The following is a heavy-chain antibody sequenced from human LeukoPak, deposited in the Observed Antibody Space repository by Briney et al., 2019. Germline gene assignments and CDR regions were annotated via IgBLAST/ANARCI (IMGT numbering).Heavy chain of an antibody. D-gene: IGHD3-3*01. CDR3: TRGAIDFWSGYFDN. Sequence: GGSLRLSCTASGFTFGDYAMSWFRQAPGKGLEWVGFIRSKAYGGTTEYAASVKGRFTISRDDSKSIAYLQMNSLKTEDAAVYYCTRGAIDFWSGYFDNWGQGTLVTVSS. CDR2: IRSKAYGGTT. J-gene: IGHJ4*02. CDR1: GFTFGDYA. V-gene: IGHV3-49*03.